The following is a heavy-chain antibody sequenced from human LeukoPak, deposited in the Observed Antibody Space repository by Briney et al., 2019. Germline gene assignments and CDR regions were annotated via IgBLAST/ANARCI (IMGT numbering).Heavy chain of an antibody. D-gene: IGHD3-10*01. V-gene: IGHV3-7*01. J-gene: IGHJ4*02. Sequence: GGSLRLSCTAYGFTFSNFWMTWVRQAPGKGLEWVASIKQDGSEKQYVGSVRGRFTISRDNAKNVLDLQMDSLTAEDTALYYCAKDIYYFQSDYWGQGTLVTVSS. CDR1: GFTFSNFW. CDR3: AKDIYYFQSDY. CDR2: IKQDGSEK.